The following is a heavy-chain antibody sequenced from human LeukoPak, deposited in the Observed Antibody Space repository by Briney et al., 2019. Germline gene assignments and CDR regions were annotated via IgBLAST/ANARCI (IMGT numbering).Heavy chain of an antibody. CDR2: IYYSGSP. D-gene: IGHD6-25*01. CDR1: GGSISSSSYY. J-gene: IGHJ4*02. V-gene: IGHV4-39*01. CDR3: ARHVYAADGGDY. Sequence: PSETLSLTCTISGGSISSSSYYWGWIRQPPGKGLEWIGSIYYSGSPYYNPSLKSRVTISVDTSKNQFSLKLSSVTAADTAVYDCARHVYAADGGDYWGQGTLVTVSS.